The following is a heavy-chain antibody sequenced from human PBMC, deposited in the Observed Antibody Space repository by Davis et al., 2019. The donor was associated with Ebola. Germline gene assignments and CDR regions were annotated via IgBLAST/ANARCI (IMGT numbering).Heavy chain of an antibody. V-gene: IGHV4-34*01. J-gene: IGHJ6*02. CDR1: GGSFSGYY. CDR3: ARGVSLYYYYGMDV. Sequence: SETLSLTCAVYGGSFSGYYWNWIRQPPGKGLEWIGEINHSGSTNYNPSLKSRVTISVDTSKNQFSLKLSSVTAADTAVYYCARGVSLYYYYGMDVWGQGTTVTVSS. CDR2: INHSGST.